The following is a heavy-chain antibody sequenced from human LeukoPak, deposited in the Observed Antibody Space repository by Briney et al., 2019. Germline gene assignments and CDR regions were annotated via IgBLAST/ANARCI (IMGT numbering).Heavy chain of an antibody. D-gene: IGHD1-26*01. Sequence: SETLSLTCTVSGDPISSSNYYWGWIRQPPGKGLEWIAIIYYSGKTYYNPSLKSRVSISVDTSNNQFSLKLSSVSAADTAVYYCARRALGKDWFDPWGQGTLVTVSS. CDR3: ARRALGKDWFDP. V-gene: IGHV4-39*01. CDR1: GDPISSSNYY. J-gene: IGHJ5*02. CDR2: IYYSGKT.